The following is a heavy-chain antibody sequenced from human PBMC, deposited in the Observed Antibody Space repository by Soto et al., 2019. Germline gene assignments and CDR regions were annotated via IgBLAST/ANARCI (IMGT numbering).Heavy chain of an antibody. V-gene: IGHV3-30*03. J-gene: IGHJ4*02. CDR2: ISYDGSNK. CDR1: GFTFSTSG. Sequence: QVQLVESGGGVVQPGRSLRLSCAASGFTFSTSGIHWVRQAPGKGLEWVAFISYDGSNKYNGDSVKGRFTISRDNSKNTLYLQMNSLRAEDTALYYCAMRVGDREYWGQGTLVTVSS. CDR3: AMRVGDREY. D-gene: IGHD1-26*01.